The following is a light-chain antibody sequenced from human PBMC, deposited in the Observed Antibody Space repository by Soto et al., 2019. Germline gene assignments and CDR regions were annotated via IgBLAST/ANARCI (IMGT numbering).Light chain of an antibody. CDR2: DVT. CDR3: SSYRRGSTYV. Sequence: QSVLTQPASGSGSPGQSSTISCTGTSSDVGGYNYVSWYQQHPGKAPRLMIYDVTNRPSGVSDRFSGSKSGNTASLTISGLQAEDEADYYCSSYRRGSTYVFGTGTKVTVL. V-gene: IGLV2-14*03. J-gene: IGLJ1*01. CDR1: SSDVGGYNY.